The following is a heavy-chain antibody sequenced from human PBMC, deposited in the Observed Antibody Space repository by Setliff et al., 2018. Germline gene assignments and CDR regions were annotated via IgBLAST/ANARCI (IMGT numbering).Heavy chain of an antibody. CDR3: ARGQGALSSSWDKWFGP. D-gene: IGHD2-2*01. CDR2: IYYSGST. J-gene: IGHJ5*02. V-gene: IGHV4-30-4*08. CDR1: GDSISSGDYY. Sequence: KPSETLSLTCTVSGDSISSGDYYWSWIRQPPGKGLEWIGFIYYSGSTYYSPSLKSRVTISVDTSKNQFSLNLGSVTAADTAIYYCARGQGALSSSWDKWFGPWGQGTLVTVSS.